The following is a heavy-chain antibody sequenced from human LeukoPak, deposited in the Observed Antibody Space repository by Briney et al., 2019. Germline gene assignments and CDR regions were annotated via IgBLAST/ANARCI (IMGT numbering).Heavy chain of an antibody. J-gene: IGHJ6*02. D-gene: IGHD2/OR15-2a*01. CDR2: ISFDGNSQ. V-gene: IGHV3-30*03. CDR3: AREGPTDFSTYYGMDV. Sequence: GGSLRLSCVASGFTFSRYGMHWVRQAPGKGLEWVAVISFDGNSQYYADSVKGRFIISRDNSKNTLYLQMRSLRAEDTAVYYCAREGPTDFSTYYGMDVWGQGTTVTVSS. CDR1: GFTFSRYG.